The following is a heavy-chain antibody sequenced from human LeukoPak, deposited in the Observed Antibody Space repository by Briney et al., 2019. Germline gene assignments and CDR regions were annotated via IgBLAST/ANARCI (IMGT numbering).Heavy chain of an antibody. CDR3: ASLRQQLVSNYYMDV. J-gene: IGHJ6*03. V-gene: IGHV4-59*12. CDR1: GGSISSYY. CDR2: IYYSGST. Sequence: SETLSLTCTVSGGSISSYYWSWIRQPPGKGLEWIGYIYYSGSTNYKSSLKSRVTISVDTSKNQFSLNLSSVTAADTAVYYCASLRQQLVSNYYMDVWGKGTTVTVSS. D-gene: IGHD6-13*01.